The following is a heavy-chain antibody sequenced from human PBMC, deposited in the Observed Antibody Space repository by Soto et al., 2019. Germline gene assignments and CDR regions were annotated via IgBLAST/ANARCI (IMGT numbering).Heavy chain of an antibody. CDR3: ATPQYSSSWYRTYYFDY. D-gene: IGHD6-13*01. Sequence: ASVKVACKVSGYTITELSMHWVRQAPRKGLEWMGGFDPEDGETIYAQKFQGRVTMTEDTSTDTAYMELSSLRSEDTAVYYCATPQYSSSWYRTYYFDYWGQGTLVTVS. CDR1: GYTITELS. V-gene: IGHV1-24*01. CDR2: FDPEDGET. J-gene: IGHJ4*02.